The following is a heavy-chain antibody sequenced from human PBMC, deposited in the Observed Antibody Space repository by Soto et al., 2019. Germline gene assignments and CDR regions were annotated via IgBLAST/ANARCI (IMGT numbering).Heavy chain of an antibody. D-gene: IGHD3-10*01. J-gene: IGHJ4*02. V-gene: IGHV1-58*02. CDR1: GFTFTSSA. CDR3: AASTMVRAPVGY. Sequence: AASVKVSCKASGFTFTSSAMQWVRQARGQRLEWIGWIVVGSGNTNYAQKFQERVTITRDMSTSTAYMELSSLRSEDTAVYYCAASTMVRAPVGYWGQGTLVTVSS. CDR2: IVVGSGNT.